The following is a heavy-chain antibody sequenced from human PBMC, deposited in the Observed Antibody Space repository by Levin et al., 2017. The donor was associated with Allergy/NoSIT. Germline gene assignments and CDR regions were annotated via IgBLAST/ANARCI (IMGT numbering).Heavy chain of an antibody. CDR2: ISYDGSNK. CDR3: ARGGGGSWLRVSEYYMDG. J-gene: IGHJ6*03. Sequence: GESLKISCAASGFTFSSYAMHWVRQAPGKGLEWVAVISYDGSNKYYADSVKGRFTISRDNSKNTLYLQMNSLRAEDTAVYYCARGGGGSWLRVSEYYMDGWGKGTTVTVSS. V-gene: IGHV3-30-3*01. CDR1: GFTFSSYA. D-gene: IGHD2-15*01.